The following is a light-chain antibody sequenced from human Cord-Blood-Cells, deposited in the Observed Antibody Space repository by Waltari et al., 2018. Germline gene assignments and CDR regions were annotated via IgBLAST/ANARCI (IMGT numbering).Light chain of an antibody. Sequence: DIVMTQSPDSLAVSLGERATINCKSSQIVLYSSNNKNYLAWYQQKPGQPPKLLMYWASTRESGVPDRFGGSGSGTDFTLTISSLQAEDVAVYYCQQYYSTPYTFGQGTKLEIK. CDR2: WAS. CDR3: QQYYSTPYT. V-gene: IGKV4-1*01. J-gene: IGKJ2*01. CDR1: QIVLYSSNNKNY.